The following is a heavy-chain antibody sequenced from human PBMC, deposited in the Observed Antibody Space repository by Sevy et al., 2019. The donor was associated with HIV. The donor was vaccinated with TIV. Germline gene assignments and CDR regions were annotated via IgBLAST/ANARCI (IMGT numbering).Heavy chain of an antibody. CDR1: GFTFSSYA. Sequence: GGSLRLSCAASGFTFSSYAMSWVRQAPGKGLEWVSAISGSGGGTYYADSVKGRFTISRDNSKNTLYLQMNSLRAEDTAVYYCAKFSAGGLLNLPYYYDSSGYYEDYWGQGTLVTVSS. CDR3: AKFSAGGLLNLPYYYDSSGYYEDY. CDR2: ISGSGGGT. D-gene: IGHD3-22*01. J-gene: IGHJ4*02. V-gene: IGHV3-23*01.